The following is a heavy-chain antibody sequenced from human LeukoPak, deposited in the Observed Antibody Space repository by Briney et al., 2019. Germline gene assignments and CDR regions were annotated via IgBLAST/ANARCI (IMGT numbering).Heavy chain of an antibody. D-gene: IGHD3-10*02. J-gene: IGHJ4*02. CDR2: MRRDGNEI. CDR3: ARLCWGSQLAGFDS. Sequence: AGGSLRLSCSASGFAFSTYWMSWVRQAPGKGLEGVANMRRDGNEIYYLDSVRGPFTISRDNAKNSMYLQMNSLRAEDTAVYYCARLCWGSQLAGFDSWGQGTLVTVSS. CDR1: GFAFSTYW. V-gene: IGHV3-7*01.